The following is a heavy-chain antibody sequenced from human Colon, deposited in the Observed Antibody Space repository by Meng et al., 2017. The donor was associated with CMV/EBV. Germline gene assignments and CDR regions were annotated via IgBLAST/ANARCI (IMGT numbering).Heavy chain of an antibody. CDR1: GGPISTYS. D-gene: IGHD5-12*01. CDR2: ISPTWNT. V-gene: IGHV4-4*07. J-gene: IGHJ4*02. Sequence: GQLRESGPGLLQPSETLSLTCTVSGGPISTYSWSWIRQPAGEGLEWLWRISPTWNTDYNPSLNSRATIWLDTSNNQFSLKLTSVTAADTAVYYCVRGGYSGTQTGGVQEYWGQGTLVTVSS. CDR3: VRGGYSGTQTGGVQEY.